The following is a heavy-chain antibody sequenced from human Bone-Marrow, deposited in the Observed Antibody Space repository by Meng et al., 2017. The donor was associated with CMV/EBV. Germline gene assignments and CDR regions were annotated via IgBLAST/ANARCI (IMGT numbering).Heavy chain of an antibody. D-gene: IGHD5-24*01. J-gene: IGHJ4*02. CDR3: AIRRDGYNTYYFDY. Sequence: GSLRLSCAVYGGSFSGYYWSWIRQPPGKGLEWIGEINHSGSTNYNPSLKSRVTISVDTSKNQFSLKLSSVTAADTAVYYCAIRRDGYNTYYFDYWGQGTLVTVYS. CDR2: INHSGST. V-gene: IGHV4-34*01. CDR1: GGSFSGYY.